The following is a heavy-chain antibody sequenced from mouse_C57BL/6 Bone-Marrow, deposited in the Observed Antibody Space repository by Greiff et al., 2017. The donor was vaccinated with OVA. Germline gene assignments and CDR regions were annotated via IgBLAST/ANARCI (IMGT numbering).Heavy chain of an antibody. V-gene: IGHV5-9-1*02. Sequence: EVQLVESGEGLVKPGGSLKLSCAASGFTFSSYAMSWVRQTPEKRLEWVAYISSGGDYIYYADTVKGRVTISRANARNTMYLQMISLKSEDTAMYSCTSDGYSAMDYWGQGTSVTVSS. J-gene: IGHJ4*01. CDR2: ISSGGDYI. CDR3: TSDGYSAMDY. CDR1: GFTFSSYA. D-gene: IGHD2-3*01.